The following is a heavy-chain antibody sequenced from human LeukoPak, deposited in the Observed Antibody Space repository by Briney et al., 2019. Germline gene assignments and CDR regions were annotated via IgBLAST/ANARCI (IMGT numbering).Heavy chain of an antibody. Sequence: GASVKVSCKASGYTFTDYYIHWVRQAPGQGLEWMGWISPKSGDTRYAQKFQGRVTMTRDTSISTAYMELTRLTSDDTAVYYCARALLDSWSGNNWFDPWGQGALVTVSS. D-gene: IGHD3-3*01. J-gene: IGHJ5*02. CDR2: ISPKSGDT. V-gene: IGHV1-2*02. CDR1: GYTFTDYY. CDR3: ARALLDSWSGNNWFDP.